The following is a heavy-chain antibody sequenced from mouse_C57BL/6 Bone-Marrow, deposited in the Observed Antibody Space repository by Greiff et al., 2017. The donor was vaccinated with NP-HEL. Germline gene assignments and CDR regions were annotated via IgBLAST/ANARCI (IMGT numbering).Heavy chain of an antibody. V-gene: IGHV1-18*01. J-gene: IGHJ1*03. Sequence: VHVKQSGPELVKPGASVKIPCKASGYTFTDYNMDWVKQSHGKSLEWIGDINPNNGGTIYNQKFKGKATLTVDKSSSTAYMELRSLTSEDTAVYYCARPLRRVWYFDVWGTGTTVTVSS. CDR1: GYTFTDYN. D-gene: IGHD2-12*01. CDR2: INPNNGGT. CDR3: ARPLRRVWYFDV.